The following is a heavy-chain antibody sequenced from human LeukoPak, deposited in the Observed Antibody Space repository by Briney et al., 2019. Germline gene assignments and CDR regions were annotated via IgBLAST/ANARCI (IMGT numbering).Heavy chain of an antibody. D-gene: IGHD1-26*01. V-gene: IGHV3-30-3*01. CDR3: ARDFRGGATHYYYYGMDV. CDR1: GFTFSSYA. J-gene: IGHJ6*02. CDR2: ISYDGSNK. Sequence: GGSLRLSCAASGFTFSSYAMHWVRQAPGKGLEWVAVISYDGSNKYYADSVKGRFTISRDNSKNTLSLQMNSRRAEDTAVYYCARDFRGGATHYYYYGMDVWGQGTTVTVSS.